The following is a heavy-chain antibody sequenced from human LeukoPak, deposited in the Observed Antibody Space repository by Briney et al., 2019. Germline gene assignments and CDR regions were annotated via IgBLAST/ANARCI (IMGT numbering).Heavy chain of an antibody. D-gene: IGHD7-27*01. CDR1: GFTFSSYW. J-gene: IGHJ3*02. CDR2: IKQDGSEK. CDR3: ARDQTGGLDAFDI. V-gene: IGHV3-7*01. Sequence: GGSLRLSCAASGFTFSSYWMSWVRQAPGKGLEWVANIKQDGSEKYYVDSVKGRFTISRDNAKNSLYLQMNSLRAEDTAVYYCARDQTGGLDAFDIWGQGTMVAVSS.